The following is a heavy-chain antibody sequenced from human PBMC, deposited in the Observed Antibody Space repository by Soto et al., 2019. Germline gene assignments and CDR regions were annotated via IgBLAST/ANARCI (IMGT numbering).Heavy chain of an antibody. D-gene: IGHD2-15*01. CDR1: GYTFTSYA. V-gene: IGHV1-3*01. CDR2: INAGNGNT. CDR3: ARGPGGTAGPGDY. J-gene: IGHJ4*02. Sequence: QVQLVQSGAEVKKPGASVKVSCKASGYTFTSYAMHWVRQAPGQRLEWMGWINAGNGNTKHSQKLQGRVTITRDTSASTAYMEMSSLRSEDTAVYYCARGPGGTAGPGDYWGQGTLVTVSS.